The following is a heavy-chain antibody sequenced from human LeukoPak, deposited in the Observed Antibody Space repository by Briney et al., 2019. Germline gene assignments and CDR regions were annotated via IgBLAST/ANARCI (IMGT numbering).Heavy chain of an antibody. CDR1: GYSISSGYY. D-gene: IGHD3-22*01. Sequence: KPSETLSLTCTVSGYSISSGYYWGWIRQPPGKGLEWIGSIYHSGSTCYNPSLKSRVTISVDTSKNQFFLKLSSVTAADTAVYYCARSGVYYYDFDRGNDNWFDPWGQGTLVTVSS. V-gene: IGHV4-38-2*02. CDR3: ARSGVYYYDFDRGNDNWFDP. CDR2: IYHSGST. J-gene: IGHJ5*02.